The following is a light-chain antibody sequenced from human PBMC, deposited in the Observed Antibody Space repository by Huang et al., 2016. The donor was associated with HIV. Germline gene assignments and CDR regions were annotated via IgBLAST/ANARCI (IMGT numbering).Light chain of an antibody. J-gene: IGKJ4*01. Sequence: DIQMTQSPSSLSASVGDRVTITCQASQDISNYLHWFQQKPGKAPKLLIYDAYNLETGVPSRFSGDGSATDFTLTISSLQPEDVGTYYCQHYDDLPPTFGGGTRVEIK. V-gene: IGKV1-33*01. CDR2: DAY. CDR3: QHYDDLPPT. CDR1: QDISNY.